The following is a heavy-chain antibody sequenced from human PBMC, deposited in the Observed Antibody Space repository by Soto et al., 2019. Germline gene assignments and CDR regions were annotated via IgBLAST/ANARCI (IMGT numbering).Heavy chain of an antibody. J-gene: IGHJ5*02. CDR3: ARDPKWELLSNNWFDP. CDR2: ITTSGSAI. D-gene: IGHD1-26*01. CDR1: GFTFSDYY. V-gene: IGHV3-11*01. Sequence: QVQLVESGGGLVKPGGSLRLSCAASGFTFSDYYMSWIRQAPGEGLEWVSYITTSGSAIYYADSVKGRFTISRDNAKKSLYLQMNSLRVEDTAVYYCARDPKWELLSNNWFDPWGQGTLVTVSS.